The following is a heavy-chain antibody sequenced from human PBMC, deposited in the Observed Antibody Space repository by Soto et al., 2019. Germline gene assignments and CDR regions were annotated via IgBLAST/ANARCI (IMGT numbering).Heavy chain of an antibody. CDR1: GYTFTSYY. D-gene: IGHD3-22*01. CDR2: IDPSGGST. J-gene: IGHJ4*02. CDR3: AREGDYYYDSSGYYFVY. Sequence: ASVKVSCKASGYTFTSYYMHWVRQAPGQGLEWMGMIDPSGGSTSYAQNFQGRVTMTRDTSTSTVYMELSSLRYEDTAVYYCAREGDYYYDSSGYYFVYWGQGTLVTVSS. V-gene: IGHV1-46*01.